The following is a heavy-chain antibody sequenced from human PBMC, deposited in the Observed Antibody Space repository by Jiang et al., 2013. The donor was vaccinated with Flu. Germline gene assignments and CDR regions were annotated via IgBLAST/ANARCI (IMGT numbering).Heavy chain of an antibody. CDR1: GGSISSYY. D-gene: IGHD5-18*01. Sequence: GPGLVKPSETLSLTCTVSGGSISSYYWSWIRQPPGKGLEWIGYIYYSGSTNYNPSLKSRVTISVDTSKNQFSLKLSSVTAADTAVYYCARHNYGYFSGGRGAFDIWGQGTMVTVSS. CDR2: IYYSGST. CDR3: ARHNYGYFSGGRGAFDI. J-gene: IGHJ3*02. V-gene: IGHV4-59*08.